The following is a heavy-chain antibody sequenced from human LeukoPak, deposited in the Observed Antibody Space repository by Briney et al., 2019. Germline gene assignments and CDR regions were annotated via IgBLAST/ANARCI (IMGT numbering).Heavy chain of an antibody. CDR3: ARRNVLTEGEALDV. J-gene: IGHJ3*01. CDR1: GGSISNYY. CDR2: IYNSRST. D-gene: IGHD3-16*01. Sequence: SETLSLTCTVSGGSISNYYWTWIRQPPGKALEWIGYIYNSRSTKYNPSLEGRVTISVDTSKTQFSLKLNSVTAADTAVYYCARRNVLTEGEALDVWGQGTMVTVSS. V-gene: IGHV4-4*09.